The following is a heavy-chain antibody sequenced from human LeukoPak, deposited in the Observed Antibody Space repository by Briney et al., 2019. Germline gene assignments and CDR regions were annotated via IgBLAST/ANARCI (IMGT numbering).Heavy chain of an antibody. Sequence: SQTLSLTCTVSGGSISSGDYYWSWIRQPPGKGLEWIGYTYYSGSTYYNPSLKSRVTISVDTSRNQFSLKLISVTAADTAVYYCARVDCSGGSCYYFDYWGQGTLVTVSS. V-gene: IGHV4-30-4*01. CDR2: TYYSGST. CDR3: ARVDCSGGSCYYFDY. J-gene: IGHJ4*02. D-gene: IGHD2-15*01. CDR1: GGSISSGDYY.